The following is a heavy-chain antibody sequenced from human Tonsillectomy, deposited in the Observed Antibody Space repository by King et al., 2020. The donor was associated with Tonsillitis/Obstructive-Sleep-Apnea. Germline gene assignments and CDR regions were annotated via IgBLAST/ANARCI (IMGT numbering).Heavy chain of an antibody. CDR3: AKLESTVPVAGTVDSYFDY. CDR1: GFTFSSYA. D-gene: IGHD6-19*01. Sequence: VQLVQSGGDLVQPGGSLRLSCAASGFTFSSYAMNWVRQAPGKGPEWVSVISGSGGSTYYADSVKGRFTISRDNSKNTVYLQMNSLRAEDTAIYSCAKLESTVPVAGTVDSYFDYWGQGTLVTVSS. J-gene: IGHJ4*02. V-gene: IGHV3-23*04. CDR2: ISGSGGST.